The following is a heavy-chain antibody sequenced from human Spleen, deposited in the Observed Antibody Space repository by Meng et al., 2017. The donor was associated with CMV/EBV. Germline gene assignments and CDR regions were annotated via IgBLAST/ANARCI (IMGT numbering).Heavy chain of an antibody. CDR2: MNPNSGNT. Sequence: ASVKVSCKASGYTFTSYDINWVRQATGQGLEWMGWMNPNSGNTGYAQKFQGRVTMTRNTSISTAYMELSSLRSEETAVYYCARGFVQYQLLLGYWGQGTLVTVSS. J-gene: IGHJ4*02. D-gene: IGHD2-2*01. V-gene: IGHV1-8*01. CDR1: GYTFTSYD. CDR3: ARGFVQYQLLLGY.